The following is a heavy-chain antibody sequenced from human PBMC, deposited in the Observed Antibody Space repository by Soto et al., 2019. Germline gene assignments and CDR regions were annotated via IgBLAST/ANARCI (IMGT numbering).Heavy chain of an antibody. CDR1: GFTLSSYA. CDR3: VKGGGNNYPDCFGP. D-gene: IGHD5-12*01. Sequence: GRSLKLCFSASGFTLSSYAMHWVLQAPGKGLEHGSGSSIDGNSSCGSTDYAESGKGRFTISRGNSQNTLYLQMRSLRPEATAVYSCVKGGGNNYPDCFGPWARGTLVTVSS. J-gene: IGHJ5*02. CDR2: SSIDGNSSCGST. V-gene: IGHV3-64D*08.